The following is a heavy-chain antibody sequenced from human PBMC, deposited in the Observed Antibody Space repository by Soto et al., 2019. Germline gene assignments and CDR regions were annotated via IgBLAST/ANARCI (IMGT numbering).Heavy chain of an antibody. CDR2: IKSKTDGGTT. CDR3: TTDTHYDILTGYYSAAPEF. D-gene: IGHD3-9*01. Sequence: KGLGWVGRIKSKTDGGTTDYAAPVKGRFTISRDDSKNTLYLQMNSLKTEDTAVYYCTTDTHYDILTGYYSAAPEFWVQGTLVTVSS. J-gene: IGHJ4*02. V-gene: IGHV3-15*01.